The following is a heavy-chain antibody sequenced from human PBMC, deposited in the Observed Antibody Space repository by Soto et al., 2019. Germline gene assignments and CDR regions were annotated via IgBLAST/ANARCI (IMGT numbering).Heavy chain of an antibody. J-gene: IGHJ6*03. CDR1: GGSISSYY. CDR2: IYYSGST. V-gene: IGHV4-59*08. Sequence: TSETLSLTCTVSGGSISSYYWSWIRQPPGKGLEWIGYIYYSGSTNYNPSLKSRVNKSVDTSKNQLSLKLSSVTAADTAVYYCARLDPYGSGSHYYYMDVWGKGTTVTVSS. CDR3: ARLDPYGSGSHYYYMDV. D-gene: IGHD3-10*01.